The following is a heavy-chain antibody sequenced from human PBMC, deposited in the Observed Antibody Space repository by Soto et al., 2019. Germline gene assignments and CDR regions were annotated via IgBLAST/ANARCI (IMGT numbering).Heavy chain of an antibody. Sequence: SETLSLTCAVYGGSFSGYYWSWIRQPPGKGLEWIGEINHSGSTNYNPSLKSRITISVDTSKNQFYLKLSSVTAADTAVYYCARGRVAVAGPNKRNYYGMDVWGQGTTVTVSS. J-gene: IGHJ6*02. CDR1: GGSFSGYY. D-gene: IGHD6-19*01. V-gene: IGHV4-34*01. CDR3: ARGRVAVAGPNKRNYYGMDV. CDR2: INHSGST.